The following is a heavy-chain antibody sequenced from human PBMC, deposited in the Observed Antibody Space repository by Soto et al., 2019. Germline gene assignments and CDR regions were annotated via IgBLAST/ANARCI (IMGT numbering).Heavy chain of an antibody. CDR2: MNPNSGNT. CDR3: ARGVRTYDFWSGYYSPNYYYGMDV. D-gene: IGHD3-3*01. J-gene: IGHJ6*02. V-gene: IGHV1-8*01. Sequence: ASVKVSCKASGYTFTSYDINGVRQATGQGLEWMGWMNPNSGNTGYAQKFQGRVTMTRNTSISTAYMELSSLRSEDTAVYYCARGVRTYDFWSGYYSPNYYYGMDVWGQGTTVTVSS. CDR1: GYTFTSYD.